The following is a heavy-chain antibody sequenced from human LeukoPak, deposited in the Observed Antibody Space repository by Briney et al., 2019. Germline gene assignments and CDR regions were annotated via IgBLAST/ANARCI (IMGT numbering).Heavy chain of an antibody. Sequence: PGGSLRLSCTASGFTFGDYAMSWVRQAPGKGLEWVGFIRSKAYGGTTEYAASVKGRFTISRDDSKSIAYLQMNSLKTEDTAVYYCTRDGRYCSGGSCLYYFDYWGQGTLVTVSS. CDR2: IRSKAYGGTT. CDR1: GFTFGDYA. CDR3: TRDGRYCSGGSCLYYFDY. D-gene: IGHD2-15*01. J-gene: IGHJ4*02. V-gene: IGHV3-49*04.